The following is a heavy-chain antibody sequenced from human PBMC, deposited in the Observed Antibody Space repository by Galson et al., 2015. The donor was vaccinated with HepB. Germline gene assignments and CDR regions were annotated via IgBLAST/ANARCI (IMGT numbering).Heavy chain of an antibody. CDR1: GFPFNIYT. Sequence: SLRLSCAASGFPFNIYTMGWVRQAPEKGLEWVSAILSDGNTYYTDSVKGRFTISRDNSKNTLDLRMNSLRVEDTAVYFCARRVSGNFDLWGQGTLVTVSS. CDR3: ARRVSGNFDL. J-gene: IGHJ4*02. CDR2: ILSDGNT. D-gene: IGHD3-10*01. V-gene: IGHV3-23*01.